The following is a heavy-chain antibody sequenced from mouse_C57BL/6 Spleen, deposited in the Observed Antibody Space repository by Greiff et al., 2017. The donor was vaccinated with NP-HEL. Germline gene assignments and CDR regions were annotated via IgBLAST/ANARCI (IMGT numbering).Heavy chain of an antibody. V-gene: IGHV1-26*01. Sequence: VQLQQSGPELVKPGASVKISCKASGYTFTDYYMNWVKQSHGKSLEWIGDINPNNGGTSYNQKFKGKATLTVDKSSSTAYMELRSLTSEDSAVYYCARSYYYGSRFDYWGQGTTLTVSS. CDR3: ARSYYYGSRFDY. CDR1: GYTFTDYY. CDR2: INPNNGGT. J-gene: IGHJ2*01. D-gene: IGHD1-1*01.